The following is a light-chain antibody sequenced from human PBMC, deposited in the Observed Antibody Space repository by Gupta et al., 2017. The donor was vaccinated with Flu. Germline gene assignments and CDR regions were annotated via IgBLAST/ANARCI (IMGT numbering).Light chain of an antibody. CDR2: GAS. J-gene: IGKJ1*01. CDR1: QSVGSGY. Sequence: GTLSVSPGERATLSCRASQSVGSGYLAWYQQKPGQAPRLLIYGASTRATGIPDRFSGSGSGTDFSLTISRLEPEDFAVYYCQQYGGSPRTFGQGTKVEIK. CDR3: QQYGGSPRT. V-gene: IGKV3-20*01.